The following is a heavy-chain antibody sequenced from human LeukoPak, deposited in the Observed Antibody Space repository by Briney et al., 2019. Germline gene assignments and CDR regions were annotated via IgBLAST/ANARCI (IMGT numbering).Heavy chain of an antibody. CDR3: ARDPGARITMVRGAPNYYYYGMDV. J-gene: IGHJ6*02. Sequence: ASVKVSCKASGYTFTGYYMHWVRQAPGQGLEWMGWINPNSGGTNYAQKFQGWVTMTRGTSISTAYMELSRLRSDDTAVYYCARDPGARITMVRGAPNYYYYGMDVWGQGTTVTVSS. CDR1: GYTFTGYY. CDR2: INPNSGGT. D-gene: IGHD3-10*01. V-gene: IGHV1-2*04.